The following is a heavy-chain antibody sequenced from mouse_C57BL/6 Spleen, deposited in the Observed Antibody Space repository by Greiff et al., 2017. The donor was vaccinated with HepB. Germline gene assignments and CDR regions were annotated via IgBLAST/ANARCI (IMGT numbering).Heavy chain of an antibody. J-gene: IGHJ2*01. Sequence: EVQGVESGGDLVKPGGSLKLSCAASGFTFSSYGMSWVRQTPDKRLEWVATISSGGSYTYYPDSVKGRVTISRDNAKNTLYLQMSSLKSEDTAMYYCARHKDDGYYYCDYWGQGTTLTVSS. D-gene: IGHD2-3*01. CDR2: ISSGGSYT. CDR3: ARHKDDGYYYCDY. V-gene: IGHV5-6*01. CDR1: GFTFSSYG.